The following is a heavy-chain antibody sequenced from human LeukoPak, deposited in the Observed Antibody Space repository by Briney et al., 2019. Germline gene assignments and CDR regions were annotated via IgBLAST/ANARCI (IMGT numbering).Heavy chain of an antibody. CDR2: INPSGGST. CDR3: ARGLSPRHIAVAGSWFY. J-gene: IGHJ4*02. CDR1: GYTFTSYY. D-gene: IGHD6-19*01. Sequence: ASVKVSCKASGYTFTSYYMHYVRQAPRQRLKWMGIINPSGGSTSYAQKFQGRVTMNRAMTTSTVYMELSSLRSEDAAVYDCARGLSPRHIAVAGSWFYWGQGTLVTVSS. V-gene: IGHV1-46*01.